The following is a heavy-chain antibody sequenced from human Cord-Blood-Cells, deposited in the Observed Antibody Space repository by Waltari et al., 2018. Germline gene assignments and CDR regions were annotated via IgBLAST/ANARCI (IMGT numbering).Heavy chain of an antibody. D-gene: IGHD3-3*01. J-gene: IGHJ6*03. V-gene: IGHV4-34*01. Sequence: QVQLQQWGAGLLKPSETLSLTCAVYGGSFSGSYWSWISQPPGKGLEWIGEITHSGSTNYDPSLKSRVTISVDTSKNQFSLKLSSVTAADTAVYYCARGPGRFLEWLLGYYYMDVWGKGTTVTVSS. CDR2: ITHSGST. CDR1: GGSFSGSY. CDR3: ARGPGRFLEWLLGYYYMDV.